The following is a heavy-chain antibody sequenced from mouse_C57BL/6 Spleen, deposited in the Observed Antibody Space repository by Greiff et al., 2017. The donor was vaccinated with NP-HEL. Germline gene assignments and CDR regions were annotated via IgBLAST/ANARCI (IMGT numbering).Heavy chain of an antibody. Sequence: VQLQQSGAELVKPGASVKLSCKASGYTFTSYWMQWVKQRPGQGLEWIGEIDPSDSYTNYNQKFKGKATLTVDTSSSTAYMQLSSLTSEDSAVYYCARGPFYAMDYWGQGTSVTVSS. J-gene: IGHJ4*01. CDR2: IDPSDSYT. CDR3: ARGPFYAMDY. V-gene: IGHV1-50*01. CDR1: GYTFTSYW.